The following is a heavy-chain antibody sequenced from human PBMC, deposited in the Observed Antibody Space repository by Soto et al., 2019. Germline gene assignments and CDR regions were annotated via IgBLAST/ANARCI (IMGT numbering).Heavy chain of an antibody. CDR3: ARVPYYYDSSGYSDY. CDR2: ISSSSSYI. D-gene: IGHD3-22*01. V-gene: IGHV3-21*01. Sequence: SLXLSCSASGFTFSSYSMNWVRQSPGKGLEWVSSISSSSSYIYYADSVKGRFTISRDNAKNSLYLQMNSLRAEDTAVYCCARVPYYYDSSGYSDYWGQGTLVTVSS. J-gene: IGHJ4*02. CDR1: GFTFSSYS.